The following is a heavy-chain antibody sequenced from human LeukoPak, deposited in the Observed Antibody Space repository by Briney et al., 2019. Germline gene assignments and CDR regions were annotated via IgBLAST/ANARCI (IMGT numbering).Heavy chain of an antibody. CDR1: GFTFSSYE. CDR2: ISSSGSTI. J-gene: IGHJ4*02. D-gene: IGHD3-22*01. CDR3: AKTKYYDSTLLDY. Sequence: GGSLRLSCAASGFTFSSYEMNWVRQAPGKGLEWVSYISSSGSTIYYADSVKGRFTISRDNSKNTLYLQMNSLRAEDTAVYYCAKTKYYDSTLLDYWGQGTLVTVSS. V-gene: IGHV3-48*03.